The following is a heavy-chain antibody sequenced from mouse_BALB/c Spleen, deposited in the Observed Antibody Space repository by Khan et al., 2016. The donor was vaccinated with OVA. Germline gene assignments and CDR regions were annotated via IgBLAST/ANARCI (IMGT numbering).Heavy chain of an antibody. D-gene: IGHD2-14*01. CDR3: ARRTTEYALDY. Sequence: VQLQQSGAELARPGASVRMSCKASGYTFTSHTMHWVKQRPGQGLEWIGYINTRSGYTQYNQKFNDKATLTADISSSTAYMQLSSLTSEDSAVYYCARRTTEYALDYWGQGTSVTVSS. J-gene: IGHJ4*01. CDR2: INTRSGYT. V-gene: IGHV1-4*01. CDR1: GYTFTSHT.